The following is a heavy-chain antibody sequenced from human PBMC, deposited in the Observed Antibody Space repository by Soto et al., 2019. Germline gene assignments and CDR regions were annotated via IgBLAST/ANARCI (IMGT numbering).Heavy chain of an antibody. J-gene: IGHJ6*03. D-gene: IGHD3-3*01. CDR1: GFTFSSYA. CDR3: AKKRFNYDFWSGYGSYMDV. V-gene: IGHV3-23*01. CDR2: ISGSGGST. Sequence: GGSLRLSCAASGFTFSSYAMSWVRQAPGKGLDWVSAISGSGGSTYYADSVKGRFTISRDNSKNTLYLQMNSLRAEDTAVYYCAKKRFNYDFWSGYGSYMDVWGKGTTVTVSS.